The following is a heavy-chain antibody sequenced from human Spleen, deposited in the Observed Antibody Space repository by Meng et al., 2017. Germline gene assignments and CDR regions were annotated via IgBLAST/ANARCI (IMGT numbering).Heavy chain of an antibody. J-gene: IGHJ4*02. CDR2: TQHRSKWYN. D-gene: IGHD2-15*01. V-gene: IGHV6-1*01. Sequence: QVQLQQSGPGLVKPSQTLSLTCAISGDSVSSNSPASNWIRQSPSRGLEWLGRTQHRSKWYNDYAVSMKSRITINPDTSKNQFSLQLNSVTPEDTAVYYCAREKDTGTYPLYFDYWGQGTLVTVSS. CDR1: GDSVSSNSPA. CDR3: AREKDTGTYPLYFDY.